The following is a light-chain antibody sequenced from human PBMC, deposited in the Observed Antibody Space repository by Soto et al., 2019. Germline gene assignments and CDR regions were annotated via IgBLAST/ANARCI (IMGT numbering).Light chain of an antibody. Sequence: DIQMTQSPSTLSASVGDRVTITCRASQSIRTWLAWYQQKPGKAPKPLIYTASTLESGVPSRFSGSGSATEFTLTISSLQPDDFATYYCQQYHSYSTFGQGTKVDIK. CDR3: QQYHSYST. V-gene: IGKV1-5*03. CDR2: TAS. J-gene: IGKJ1*01. CDR1: QSIRTW.